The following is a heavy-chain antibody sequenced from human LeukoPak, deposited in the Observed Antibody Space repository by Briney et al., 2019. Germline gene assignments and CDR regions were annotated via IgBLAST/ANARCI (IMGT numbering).Heavy chain of an antibody. J-gene: IGHJ4*02. CDR2: ISSSGGST. D-gene: IGHD3-22*01. V-gene: IGHV3-23*01. CDR3: AKDLGSVIVVVNYFDY. CDR1: GFTFSSYA. Sequence: GGSLRLSCAASGFTFSSYAMNWVRQAPGKGLEWVSGISSSGGSTYYADSVKGRFTISRDNSKNTLYLQMNSLRVEDTAVHYCAKDLGSVIVVVNYFDYWGQGTLVTVSS.